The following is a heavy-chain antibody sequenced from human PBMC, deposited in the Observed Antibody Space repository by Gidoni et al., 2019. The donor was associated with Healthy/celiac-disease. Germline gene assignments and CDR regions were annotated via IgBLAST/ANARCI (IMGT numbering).Heavy chain of an antibody. J-gene: IGHJ4*02. CDR2: IIGRGGRT. CDR3: ANQKGDIVTGYYPFDY. CDR1: GFTFSSYA. Sequence: EVQLLTSGGGLVQPGGSLRLSCAASGFTFSSYAMSWVRQAPGKGLEWVSAIIGRGGRTEYAESGKGRVTISRDNSKNTMYMQMNSLRAEDTAVYYCANQKGDIVTGYYPFDYWGQGTLVTVSA. V-gene: IGHV3-23*01. D-gene: IGHD3-9*01.